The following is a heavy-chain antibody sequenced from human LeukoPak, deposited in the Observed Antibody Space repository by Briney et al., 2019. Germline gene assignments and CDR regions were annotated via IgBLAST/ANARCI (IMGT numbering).Heavy chain of an antibody. V-gene: IGHV1-46*01. CDR2: INPSGGST. D-gene: IGHD3-3*01. CDR3: ARHQEDLERYNWFDP. CDR1: GYTFTSYY. Sequence: ASVKVSCKASGYTFTSYYMHWVRQAPGQGLEWMGIINPSGGSTSYAQKFQGRVTMTRDMSTSTVYMELSSLRSEDTAVYYCARHQEDLERYNWFDPWGQGTLVTVSS. J-gene: IGHJ5*02.